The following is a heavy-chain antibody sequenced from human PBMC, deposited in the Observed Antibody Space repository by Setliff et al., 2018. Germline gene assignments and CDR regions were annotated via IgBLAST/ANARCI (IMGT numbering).Heavy chain of an antibody. V-gene: IGHV3-23*01. D-gene: IGHD2-21*02. Sequence: GGSLRLSCAASGFAFNNYAMSWVRQAPGKGLELVSAMSASGTSTYHADSVMGRFTISRDNARNSLYLQMNRLRPEDTAVYYCAKSGGDHCCPLYHHYYMDVWGTGTTVTVSS. CDR2: MSASGTST. J-gene: IGHJ6*03. CDR3: AKSGGDHCCPLYHHYYMDV. CDR1: GFAFNNYA.